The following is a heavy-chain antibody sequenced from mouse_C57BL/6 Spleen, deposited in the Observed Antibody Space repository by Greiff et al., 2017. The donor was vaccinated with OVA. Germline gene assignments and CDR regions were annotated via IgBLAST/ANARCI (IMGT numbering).Heavy chain of an antibody. CDR2: INPNNGGT. Sequence: VQLQQSGPELVKPGASVKISCKASGYTFTDYYMNWVKQSHGKSLEWIGDINPNNGGTSYNQKFKGKATLTVDKSSSTAYMELRSLTSEDSAVYYCAGGQFDYWGQGTTLTVSS. V-gene: IGHV1-26*01. CDR1: GYTFTDYY. J-gene: IGHJ2*01. CDR3: AGGQFDY.